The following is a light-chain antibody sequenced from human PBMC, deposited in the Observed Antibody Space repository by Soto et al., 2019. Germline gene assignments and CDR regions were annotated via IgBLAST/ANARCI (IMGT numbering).Light chain of an antibody. Sequence: QSALTQPASVSGSPGQSITISCTGTSSDVGGSDYVSWYQQHPGKAPKLMIYEVSYRPSGVSNRFSGSKSGNTASLTISGLQAEDEADYYCTSYTSISTYVFGTGTKLTVL. CDR3: TSYTSISTYV. J-gene: IGLJ1*01. V-gene: IGLV2-14*01. CDR1: SSDVGGSDY. CDR2: EVS.